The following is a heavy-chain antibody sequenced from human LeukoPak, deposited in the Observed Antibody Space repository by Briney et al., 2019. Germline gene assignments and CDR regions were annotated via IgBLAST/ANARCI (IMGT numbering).Heavy chain of an antibody. J-gene: IGHJ4*02. CDR1: GFTFSSYW. CDR3: ARDRLTPLGQLPLVS. D-gene: IGHD2-2*01. Sequence: GGSLRLSCAASGFTFSSYWMSWVRQAPGKGLEWVANIKQDGSEKYYVDSVKGRFTISRDNAKNSLYLQMNSLRAEDTAVYYCARDRLTPLGQLPLVSWGQGALVTVSS. V-gene: IGHV3-7*01. CDR2: IKQDGSEK.